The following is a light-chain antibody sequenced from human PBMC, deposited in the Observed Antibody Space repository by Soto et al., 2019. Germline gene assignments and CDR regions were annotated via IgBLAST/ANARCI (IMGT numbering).Light chain of an antibody. V-gene: IGKV3-20*01. J-gene: IGKJ1*01. Sequence: EIVLTQSPGTLSLSPGERATLSCRASQSVRNSYLAWYQQKPGQAPRLLMSGASSRSTGIPDRFSGNGSGTEFTLTISSLQPDDFATYYCQHCNSYPWTFGQGTKVDIK. CDR2: GAS. CDR1: QSVRNSY. CDR3: QHCNSYPWT.